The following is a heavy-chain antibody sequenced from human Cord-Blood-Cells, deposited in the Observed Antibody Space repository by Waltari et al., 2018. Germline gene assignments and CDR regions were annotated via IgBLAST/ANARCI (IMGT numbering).Heavy chain of an antibody. CDR1: GGSFSGYY. Sequence: QVQLQQWGAGLLKPSETLSLTCAVYGGSFSGYYWSWIRQPPGKGLEWIGEINHSGRPNDNPSHKSRVTISVDTTRINFSLKLSLWTAADKDVYYWARHDPLGYCSGGSCHYLDYWGQGTLVTVSS. CDR2: INHSGRP. CDR3: ARHDPLGYCSGGSCHYLDY. V-gene: IGHV4-34*01. D-gene: IGHD2-15*01. J-gene: IGHJ4*02.